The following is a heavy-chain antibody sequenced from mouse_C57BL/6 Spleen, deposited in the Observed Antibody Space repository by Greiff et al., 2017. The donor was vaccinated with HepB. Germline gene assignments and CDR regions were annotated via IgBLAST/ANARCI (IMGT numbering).Heavy chain of an antibody. D-gene: IGHD1-1*01. J-gene: IGHJ1*03. CDR2: IRSKSSNYAT. V-gene: IGHV10-3*01. Sequence: GGGLVQPKGSLKLSCAASGFTFNTYAMHWVRQAPGKGLEWVARIRSKSSNYATYYADSVKDRFTISRDDSQSMLYLQMNNLKTEDTAMYYCVRDGGTTVVASYWYFDVWGTGTTVTVSS. CDR1: GFTFNTYA. CDR3: VRDGGTTVVASYWYFDV.